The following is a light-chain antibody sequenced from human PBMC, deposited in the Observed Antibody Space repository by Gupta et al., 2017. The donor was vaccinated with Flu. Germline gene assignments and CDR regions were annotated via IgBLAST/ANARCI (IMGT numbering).Light chain of an antibody. V-gene: IGLV3-21*02. CDR1: NIGSKS. Sequence: SYVLTQPPSVSVAPGQTATITCGGDNIGSKSAHWYQQKPGQAPVLVVYDNRDRPSRIPERFSGSNSGNTATLSISRVEAGDEADYYCQVWDSSSGEQVFGGGTTLTV. CDR2: DNR. J-gene: IGLJ3*02. CDR3: QVWDSSSGEQV.